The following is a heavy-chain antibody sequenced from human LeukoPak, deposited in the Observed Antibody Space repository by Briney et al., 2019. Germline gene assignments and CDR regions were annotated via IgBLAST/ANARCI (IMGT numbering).Heavy chain of an antibody. J-gene: IGHJ4*02. V-gene: IGHV3-7*01. Sequence: GGSLRLSCAASGFIFNSYWMSWVRQAPGKRLEWVGNIKHDGSERYYVDSVKGRFTISRDNAKNSLYLQMNSLRAEDTALYYCTRGPVTFDGTKILATDHWGQGTLVTVSS. CDR1: GFIFNSYW. CDR3: TRGPVTFDGTKILATDH. D-gene: IGHD1-7*01. CDR2: IKHDGSER.